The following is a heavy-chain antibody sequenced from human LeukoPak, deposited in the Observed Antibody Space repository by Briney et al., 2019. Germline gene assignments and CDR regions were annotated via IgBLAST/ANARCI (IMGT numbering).Heavy chain of an antibody. Sequence: GASVTVSFKSSGYTFTSYGISWVRQAPGQGLEWMGWINAYNGNTNYAQKLQGRVIMITDTSTRTAYMELRSLRSDDTAVYCCASGVDYGDYPFDYWGQGTLVTVSS. J-gene: IGHJ4*02. CDR2: INAYNGNT. V-gene: IGHV1-18*01. D-gene: IGHD4-17*01. CDR1: GYTFTSYG. CDR3: ASGVDYGDYPFDY.